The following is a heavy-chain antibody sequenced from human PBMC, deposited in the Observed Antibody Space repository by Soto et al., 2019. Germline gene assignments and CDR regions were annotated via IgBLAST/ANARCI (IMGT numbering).Heavy chain of an antibody. Sequence: QVQLVQSGAELKKPGSSVKVSCTASGDTFSFYTMNWVRQAPGQGPEWMGRIIPMVRMANYAQKFQGRVTXXXDXXPTRSYMELSSLRSEDTAVYYCATSYGSGSAPFDSWGQGTLVTVSS. CDR3: ATSYGSGSAPFDS. CDR1: GDTFSFYT. CDR2: IIPMVRMA. J-gene: IGHJ4*02. D-gene: IGHD3-10*01. V-gene: IGHV1-69*02.